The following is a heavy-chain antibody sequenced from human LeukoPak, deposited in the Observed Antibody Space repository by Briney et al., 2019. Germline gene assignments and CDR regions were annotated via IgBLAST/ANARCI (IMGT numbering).Heavy chain of an antibody. CDR3: ASCPPSGYVFASN. Sequence: GGSLRLSCAASGFTFSDYYMSWIRQAPGKGLEWVSYISSSGSTIYYADSVKGRFTISRDNAKNSLYLQMNRLRAEDTAVYYCASCPPSGYVFASNWGQGTLVTVSS. J-gene: IGHJ4*02. CDR2: ISSSGSTI. V-gene: IGHV3-11*01. CDR1: GFTFSDYY. D-gene: IGHD3-22*01.